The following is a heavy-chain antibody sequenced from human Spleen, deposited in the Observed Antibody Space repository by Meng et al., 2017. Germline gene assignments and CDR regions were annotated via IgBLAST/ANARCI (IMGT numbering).Heavy chain of an antibody. Sequence: VPLHQGGAGLVHPSDTLPPPFVVSGESFSDYYWSWIHQPPGEGLEWIGEINHSGSTNYNPSLESRATISVDTSQNNLSLKLSSVTAADSAVYYCARGPTTMAHDFDYWGQGTLVTVSS. CDR2: INHSGST. D-gene: IGHD4-11*01. CDR1: GESFSDYY. CDR3: ARGPTTMAHDFDY. V-gene: IGHV4-34*01. J-gene: IGHJ4*02.